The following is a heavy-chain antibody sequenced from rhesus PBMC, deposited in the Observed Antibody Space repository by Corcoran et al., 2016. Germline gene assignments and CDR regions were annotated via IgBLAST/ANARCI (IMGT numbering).Heavy chain of an antibody. Sequence: QVQLQESGPGLVKPSETLSLTCAVSGYSISSNYWNWIRQPPGKGLEWIGRISGSGGSTYYNPSLRGWITISTDTSKNQFSLKLSSVTAADTAVYYCARDSRGPRYWGQGVLVTVSS. CDR3: ARDSRGPRY. CDR1: GYSISSNY. V-gene: IGHV4-173*01. CDR2: ISGSGGST. J-gene: IGHJ4*01.